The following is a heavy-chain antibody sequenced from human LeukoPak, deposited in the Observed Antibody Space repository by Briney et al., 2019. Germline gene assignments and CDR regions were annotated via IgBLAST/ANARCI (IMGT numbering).Heavy chain of an antibody. V-gene: IGHV3-74*01. CDR1: GFTFSSYW. CDR3: ARDWSLALDGTPYY. CDR2: INSDGSST. D-gene: IGHD6-19*01. J-gene: IGHJ4*02. Sequence: PGGSLRLSCAASGFTFSSYWMHWVRQAPGKGLVWVSRINSDGSSTSYADSVKGRFTISRDNAKNTLYLQMNSMRAEDKAVYYCARDWSLALDGTPYYWGQGTLVTVSS.